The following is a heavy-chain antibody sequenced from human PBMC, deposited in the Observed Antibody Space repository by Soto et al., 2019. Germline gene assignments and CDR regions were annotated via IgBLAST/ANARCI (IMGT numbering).Heavy chain of an antibody. D-gene: IGHD4-17*01. CDR3: AKDSSYGDYYYYYYMDV. CDR1: GFTFSSYG. Sequence: PGGSLRLSCAASGFTFSSYGMHWVRQAPGKGLEWVAVISYDGSNKYYADSVKGRFTISRDNSKNTLYLQMNSLRAEDTAVYYCAKDSSYGDYYYYYYMDVWGKGTTVTVSS. CDR2: ISYDGSNK. J-gene: IGHJ6*03. V-gene: IGHV3-30*18.